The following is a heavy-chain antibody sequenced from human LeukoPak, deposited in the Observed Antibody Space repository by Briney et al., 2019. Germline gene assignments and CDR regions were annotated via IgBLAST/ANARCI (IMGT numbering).Heavy chain of an antibody. V-gene: IGHV4-59*12. CDR3: ARDRGPPYYYYYYGMDV. CDR2: IYYSGST. D-gene: IGHD3-10*01. J-gene: IGHJ6*02. CDR1: GGSISSYY. Sequence: SETLSLTCTVSGGSISSYYWSWIRQPPGKGLEWMGYIYYSGSTNYNPSLKSRVTISVDTSKNQFSLKLSSVTAADTAVYYCARDRGPPYYYYYYGMDVWGQGTTVTVSS.